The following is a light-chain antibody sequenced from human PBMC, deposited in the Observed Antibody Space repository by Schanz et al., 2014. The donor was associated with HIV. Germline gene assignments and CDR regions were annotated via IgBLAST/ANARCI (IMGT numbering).Light chain of an antibody. CDR1: SSDVGGHNY. V-gene: IGLV2-8*01. Sequence: QSALTQPASVSGSPGQSITISCTGTSSDVGGHNYVSWYQQHPGKAPKLMIYEVSKRPSGVPDRFSGSKSGNTASLTVSGLQVEDEADYYCSSFAGNNNLVFGGGTKLTVL. J-gene: IGLJ3*02. CDR3: SSFAGNNNLV. CDR2: EVS.